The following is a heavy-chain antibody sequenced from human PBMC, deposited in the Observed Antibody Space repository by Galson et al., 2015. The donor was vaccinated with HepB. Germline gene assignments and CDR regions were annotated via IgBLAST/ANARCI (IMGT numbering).Heavy chain of an antibody. J-gene: IGHJ4*02. D-gene: IGHD3-3*01. CDR2: ISSSSSYI. Sequence: SLRLSCAASGFTFSSYSMNWVRQAPGKGLEWVSSISSSSSYIYYADSVKGRFTISRDNAKNSLYLQMNSLRAEDTAVNYCARDHNDFWSGYYLFDYWGQGTLVTVSS. CDR1: GFTFSSYS. V-gene: IGHV3-21*01. CDR3: ARDHNDFWSGYYLFDY.